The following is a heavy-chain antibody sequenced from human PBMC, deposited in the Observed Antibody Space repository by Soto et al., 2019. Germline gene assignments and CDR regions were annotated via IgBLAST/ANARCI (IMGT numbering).Heavy chain of an antibody. J-gene: IGHJ4*02. CDR3: AAGEASSRNLAPYYLDF. D-gene: IGHD6-13*01. Sequence: SETLSLTCTVSGGSMRNYFWTWIRQPPGKGLEWIGYIHYSGHTSFFPSYNPSLRSRVTISEDTSKNQFSLKLLSVTTADTAVYFCAAGEASSRNLAPYYLDFWGQGTLVTVSS. V-gene: IGHV4-59*01. CDR1: GGSMRNYF. CDR2: IHYSGHT.